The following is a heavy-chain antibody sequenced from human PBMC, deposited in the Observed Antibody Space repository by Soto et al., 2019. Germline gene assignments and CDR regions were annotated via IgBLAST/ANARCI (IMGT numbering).Heavy chain of an antibody. V-gene: IGHV4-61*08. J-gene: IGHJ5*02. CDR2: VHFSGST. D-gene: IGHD6-13*01. Sequence: PSETLSLTCTVSGGSVSSNDYYWSWIRQPPGKGLEWIGYVHFSGSTNYNPSLKSRLTMSVDTSKNQFSLKLSSVTAADTAVYYCARDRVRYSSSWYGERWFDPWGQGTLVTVSS. CDR1: GGSVSSNDYY. CDR3: ARDRVRYSSSWYGERWFDP.